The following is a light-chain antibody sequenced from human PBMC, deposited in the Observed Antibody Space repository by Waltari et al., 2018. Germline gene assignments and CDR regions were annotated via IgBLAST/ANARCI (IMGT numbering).Light chain of an antibody. V-gene: IGLV8-61*01. Sequence: QTVVTQEPSLSVSPGGTVTLTCALRSCSVSTTSYATWYQQTPGQAPRTLVYKINNRPSGVPDRFSGSILGNKVALTITGAQADDESDYYCALYMGSGIWVFGGGTKLTVL. J-gene: IGLJ3*02. CDR1: SCSVSTTSY. CDR3: ALYMGSGIWV. CDR2: KIN.